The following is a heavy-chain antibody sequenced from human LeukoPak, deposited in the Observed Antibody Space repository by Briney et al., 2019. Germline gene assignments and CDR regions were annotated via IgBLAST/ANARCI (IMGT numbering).Heavy chain of an antibody. CDR2: IYYSGST. D-gene: IGHD1-26*01. Sequence: TPSETLSLTCTVPGGSISSYYWSWIRQSPGKGLERIGYIYYSGSTNYNPSLKSRVTISLDTSKNQFSLKQSSVTAADTAVYYCARHKSGSYYSFDYWGQGTLVTVSS. V-gene: IGHV4-59*08. CDR1: GGSISSYY. J-gene: IGHJ4*02. CDR3: ARHKSGSYYSFDY.